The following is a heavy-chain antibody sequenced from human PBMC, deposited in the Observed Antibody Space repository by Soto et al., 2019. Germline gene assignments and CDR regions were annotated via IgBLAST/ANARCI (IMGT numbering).Heavy chain of an antibody. Sequence: SETLPLTCAVSGGSIGSGSYSWTWIRQPPGKGLEWIGHIYDSGSTYYSPSLKSRVTISVDTSKNQFSLKLSSVTAADTAVYYCARRERAAGTDWWFDPWGQGTLVTVSS. CDR3: ARRERAAGTDWWFDP. V-gene: IGHV4-30-2*03. D-gene: IGHD6-13*01. CDR2: IYDSGST. CDR1: GGSIGSGSYS. J-gene: IGHJ5*02.